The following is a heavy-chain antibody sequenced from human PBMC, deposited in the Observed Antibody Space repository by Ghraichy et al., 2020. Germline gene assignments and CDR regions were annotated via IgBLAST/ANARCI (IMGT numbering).Heavy chain of an antibody. CDR2: LSGSGLTT. V-gene: IGHV3-23*01. CDR1: GFTFSSCA. J-gene: IGHJ4*02. CDR3: AKDQRGSGAPAISGYYWEYYFDY. Sequence: GGSLRLSCSASGFTFSSCAMTWVRQSPGKGLEWVSALSGSGLTTYYAESVKGRFTISRDNSKNTLYLQMNSLRVDDTAVYYCAKDQRGSGAPAISGYYWEYYFDYWGLGTLVTVSS. D-gene: IGHD3-22*01.